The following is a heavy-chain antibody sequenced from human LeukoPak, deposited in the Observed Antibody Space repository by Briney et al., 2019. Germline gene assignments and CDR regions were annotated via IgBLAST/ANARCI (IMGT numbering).Heavy chain of an antibody. Sequence: ETLSLTCTVSGGSISSYYWSWIRQPPGKGLEWIGYIYYSGSTNYNPSLKSRVTISVDTSNNQFSLKLSSVTAADTAVYYCARDAHPYGSGSYLFDYWGQGTLVTVSS. CDR2: IYYSGST. D-gene: IGHD3-10*01. CDR1: GGSISSYY. V-gene: IGHV4-59*01. CDR3: ARDAHPYGSGSYLFDY. J-gene: IGHJ4*02.